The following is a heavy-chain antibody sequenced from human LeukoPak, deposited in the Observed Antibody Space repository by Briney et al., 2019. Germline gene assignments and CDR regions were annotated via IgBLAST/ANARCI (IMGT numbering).Heavy chain of an antibody. Sequence: HSGGSLRLSCAASGFTFSSYAMSWVRQAPGKGLEWVSAISGSGGSTYYADSVKGRFTISRDNSKNTLYLQMNSLRAEDTAVYYCAKDGLTTVTTDRSPGDYWGQGTLVTVSS. V-gene: IGHV3-23*01. CDR1: GFTFSSYA. CDR2: ISGSGGST. J-gene: IGHJ4*02. CDR3: AKDGLTTVTTDRSPGDY. D-gene: IGHD4-17*01.